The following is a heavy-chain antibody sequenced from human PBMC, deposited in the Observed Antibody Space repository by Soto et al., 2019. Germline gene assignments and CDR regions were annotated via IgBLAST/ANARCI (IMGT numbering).Heavy chain of an antibody. Sequence: ASVKVSCKASGYRFTKYDIHWVRQAPGKRLEWMGWVNAGNENTKSSQKFQGRVSITWDTAASTVYMELSSLRSEDTAVYFCATQSPGYANRDFDYWGQGTLVTVS. CDR2: VNAGNENT. V-gene: IGHV1-3*01. CDR1: GYRFTKYD. CDR3: ATQSPGYANRDFDY. D-gene: IGHD5-12*01. J-gene: IGHJ4*02.